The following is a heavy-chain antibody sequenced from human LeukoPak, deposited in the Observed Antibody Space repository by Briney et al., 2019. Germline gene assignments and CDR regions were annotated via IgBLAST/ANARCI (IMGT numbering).Heavy chain of an antibody. J-gene: IGHJ5*02. CDR1: GYTLTELS. CDR3: ATFYDFWSGSQEDWFDP. D-gene: IGHD3-3*01. CDR2: FDPEDGET. V-gene: IGHV1-24*01. Sequence: ASVTVSCKVSGYTLTELSMHWVRQAPGKGLEWMGGFDPEDGETIYAQKFQGRVTMTEDTSTDTAYMELSSLRSEDTAVYYCATFYDFWSGSQEDWFDPWGQGTLVTVSS.